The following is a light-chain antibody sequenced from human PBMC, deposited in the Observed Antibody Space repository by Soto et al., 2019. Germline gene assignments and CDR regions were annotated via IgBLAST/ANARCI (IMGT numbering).Light chain of an antibody. Sequence: QSVLTQPPSVSEAPRQRVTISCSGSSSNIGNNAVNWYQQLPGQAPKIVIYYDNLLTSGFSDRFSGSKSGISASLAISDLQSDDEADYYCASWDDSLNAYVFGPGTKVTVL. V-gene: IGLV1-36*01. J-gene: IGLJ1*01. CDR3: ASWDDSLNAYV. CDR2: YDN. CDR1: SSNIGNNA.